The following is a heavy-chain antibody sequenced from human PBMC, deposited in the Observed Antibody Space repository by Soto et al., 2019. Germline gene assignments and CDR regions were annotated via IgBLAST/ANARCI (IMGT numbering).Heavy chain of an antibody. V-gene: IGHV5-10-1*01. CDR1: GYSFTSYW. CDR3: AREGRYCSSTSCPESLYYYYGMDV. J-gene: IGHJ6*02. Sequence: PGESLKISCKGSGYSFTSYWISWVRQMPGKGLEWMGRIDPSDSYTNYSPSFQGQVTISADKSISTAYLQWSSLKASDTAMYYCAREGRYCSSTSCPESLYYYYGMDVWGQGTTVTVSS. CDR2: IDPSDSYT. D-gene: IGHD2-2*01.